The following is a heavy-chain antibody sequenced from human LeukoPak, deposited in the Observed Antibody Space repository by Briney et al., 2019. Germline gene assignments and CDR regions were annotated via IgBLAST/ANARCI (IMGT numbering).Heavy chain of an antibody. CDR3: ARSERTYYSYYMDV. D-gene: IGHD1-1*01. CDR2: IYTKTGNP. Sequence: ASVKVSCKASGYTFTNYAVNWVRQAPGQGLEWMGWIYTKTGNPTYAQGFTGRFVFSLDTSVSTAYLQISSLKAEDTAVYYRARSERTYYSYYMDVWGKGTTVTVS. CDR1: GYTFTNYA. V-gene: IGHV7-4-1*02. J-gene: IGHJ6*03.